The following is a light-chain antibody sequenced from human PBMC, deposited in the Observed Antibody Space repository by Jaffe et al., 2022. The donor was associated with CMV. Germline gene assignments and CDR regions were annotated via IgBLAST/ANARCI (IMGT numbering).Light chain of an antibody. J-gene: IGKJ3*01. Sequence: EIVLTQSPGTLSLSPGERATLSCRASQSVSNTFLAWYQQRPGQAPRLLIYSASTRATGIPDRFSGSGSGTDFTLTISRLEPEDFAVYYCQQYDNSLFTFGPGTKVDIK. V-gene: IGKV3-20*01. CDR3: QQYDNSLFT. CDR2: SAS. CDR1: QSVSNTF.